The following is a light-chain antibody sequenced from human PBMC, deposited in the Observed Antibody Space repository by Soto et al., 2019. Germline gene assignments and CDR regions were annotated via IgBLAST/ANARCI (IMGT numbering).Light chain of an antibody. J-gene: IGKJ1*01. CDR2: GAS. CDR1: QSVSSN. V-gene: IGKV3-15*01. Sequence: EVVISQSSPSLSVSTGERATLSCRASQSVSSNLAWYQQKPGQAPRLLIYGASTRATGIPARFSGSGSGTEFTLTISSLQSEDFAVYYCQQYNNWLRTFGQGTKVDIK. CDR3: QQYNNWLRT.